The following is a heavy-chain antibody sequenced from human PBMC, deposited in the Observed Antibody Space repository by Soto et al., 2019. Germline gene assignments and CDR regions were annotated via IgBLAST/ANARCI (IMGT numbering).Heavy chain of an antibody. CDR1: GGTFSSYT. CDR3: ARATRTTYTLDY. D-gene: IGHD1-7*01. V-gene: IGHV1-69*02. J-gene: IGHJ4*02. Sequence: QVQLVQSGAEVKKPGSSVKVSCKASGGTFSSYTISWVRQAPGQGLEWMGRIIPILGIANYAQKFQGRVTITADKSTSTAYMELSSLRSEDTAVYYCARATRTTYTLDYWGQGTLVTVSS. CDR2: IIPILGIA.